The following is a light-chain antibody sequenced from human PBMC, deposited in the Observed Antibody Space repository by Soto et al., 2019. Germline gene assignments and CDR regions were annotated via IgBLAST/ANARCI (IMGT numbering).Light chain of an antibody. CDR1: SSNIGAGYN. CDR2: GDS. V-gene: IGLV1-40*01. CDR3: QSYDSSLSGWL. J-gene: IGLJ3*02. Sequence: QSVLTQPPLVSGAPGQRVTISCTGSSSNIGAGYNVHWYQQVPGTAPKLLIYGDSNRPSGVPDRFSGSKSGTSASLAITGLQAEDEADYYCQSYDSSLSGWLFGGGTKVTVL.